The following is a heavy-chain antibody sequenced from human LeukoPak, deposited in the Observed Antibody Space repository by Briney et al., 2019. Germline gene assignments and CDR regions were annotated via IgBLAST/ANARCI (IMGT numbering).Heavy chain of an antibody. J-gene: IGHJ4*02. CDR1: GFTFSSYE. CDR2: ISSSGSTI. CDR3: ARDQGTTYYYDSSGYPMPDY. V-gene: IGHV3-48*03. Sequence: PGGSLRLSCAVSGFTFSSYEMNWVRQAPGKGLEWVSYISSSGSTIYYADSVKGRFTISRDNAKNSLYLQMNSLRAEDTAVYYCARDQGTTYYYDSSGYPMPDYWGQGTLVTVSS. D-gene: IGHD3-22*01.